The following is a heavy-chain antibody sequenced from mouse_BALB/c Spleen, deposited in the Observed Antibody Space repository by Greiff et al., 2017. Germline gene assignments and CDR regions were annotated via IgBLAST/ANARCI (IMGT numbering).Heavy chain of an antibody. CDR2: ISYSGST. CDR1: GYSITSDYA. D-gene: IGHD2-4*01. V-gene: IGHV3-2*02. CDR3: ATPIYYDYVNYYAMDY. J-gene: IGHJ4*01. Sequence: EVMLVESGPGLVKPSQSLSLTCTVTGYSITSDYAWNWIRQFPGNKLEWMGYISYSGSTSYNPSLKSRISITRDTSKNQFFLQLNSVTTEDTATYYCATPIYYDYVNYYAMDYWGQGTSVTVSS.